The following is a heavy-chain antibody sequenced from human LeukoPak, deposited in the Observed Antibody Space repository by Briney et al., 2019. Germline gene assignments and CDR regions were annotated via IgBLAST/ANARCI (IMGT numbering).Heavy chain of an antibody. Sequence: SGGFLRLSCAASGFTFSSYGMNWLRQAPGKRLEWVSYISSSSDSIYYADSVKGRFTISRDNAENSLYLQMNSLRDEDTAVYYCARAMRSGYDYWGQGTLVTVSS. D-gene: IGHD5-12*01. V-gene: IGHV3-48*02. CDR2: ISSSSDSI. CDR1: GFTFSSYG. CDR3: ARAMRSGYDY. J-gene: IGHJ4*02.